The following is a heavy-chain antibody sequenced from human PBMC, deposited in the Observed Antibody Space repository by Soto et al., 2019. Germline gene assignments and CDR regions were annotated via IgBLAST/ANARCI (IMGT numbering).Heavy chain of an antibody. CDR1: GGSISSSSYY. V-gene: IGHV4-39*01. CDR2: IYYSGST. Sequence: PSETLSLTCTVSGGSISSSSYYWGWIRQPPGKGLEWIGNIYYSGSTYYNPSLKSRVTIFVDTSKNQFSLKLSSVTAADTAVYYCARQAGDCSGGSCYSGYYYYGMDVWGQGTTVTVSS. D-gene: IGHD2-15*01. CDR3: ARQAGDCSGGSCYSGYYYYGMDV. J-gene: IGHJ6*02.